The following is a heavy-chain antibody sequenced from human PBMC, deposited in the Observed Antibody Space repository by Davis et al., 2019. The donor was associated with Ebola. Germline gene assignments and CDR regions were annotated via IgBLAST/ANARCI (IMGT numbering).Heavy chain of an antibody. D-gene: IGHD6-19*01. CDR2: MNPNSGNT. CDR1: EYTFTSSD. CDR3: VREGSGWYVDNWFDP. J-gene: IGHJ5*02. Sequence: ASVKVSCKASEYTFTSSDINWVRQATGQGLEWMGWMNPNSGNTGYAQKFQGRVTMTRNTSISTAYMELSSLRSEDTAVYYCVREGSGWYVDNWFDPWGQGTLVTVSS. V-gene: IGHV1-8*01.